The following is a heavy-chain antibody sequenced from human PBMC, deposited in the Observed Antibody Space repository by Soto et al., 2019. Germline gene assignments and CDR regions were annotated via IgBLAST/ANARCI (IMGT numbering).Heavy chain of an antibody. CDR2: IDGSGGIT. V-gene: IGHV3-23*01. D-gene: IGHD3-10*01. J-gene: IGHJ5*02. CDR1: GFTFGTTD. Sequence: GGSLRLSCAASGFTFGTTDMSWVRQAPGEGLGWVSTIDGSGGITYYADSVKGRFTISRDNSRNTVYLQMNSLRGDDTALYYCVKNSGWFNTWGQGALVTVSS. CDR3: VKNSGWFNT.